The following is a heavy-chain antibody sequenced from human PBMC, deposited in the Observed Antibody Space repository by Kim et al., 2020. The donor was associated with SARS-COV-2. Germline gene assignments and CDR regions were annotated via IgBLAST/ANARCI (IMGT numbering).Heavy chain of an antibody. Sequence: GGSLRLSCAASGFTFSDYYMSWIRQAPGKGLEWVSYISSTTSYTRYADSVKRRFAISRDNAKNSLYLQMNSLRAEDTAVYYCARVALGSSSWYWFDPWG. CDR2: ISSTTSYT. J-gene: IGHJ5*02. CDR3: ARVALGSSSWYWFDP. D-gene: IGHD6-13*01. CDR1: GFTFSDYY. V-gene: IGHV3-11*05.